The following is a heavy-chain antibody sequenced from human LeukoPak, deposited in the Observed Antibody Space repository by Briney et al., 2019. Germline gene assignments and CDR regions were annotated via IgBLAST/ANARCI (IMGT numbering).Heavy chain of an antibody. CDR2: MNPNRGNT. CDR3: ARGGYCSGGSCRKGYYFDY. V-gene: IGHV1-8*01. CDR1: GYTFTSYD. J-gene: IGHJ4*02. D-gene: IGHD2-15*01. Sequence: ASVKVSXKASGYTFTSYDINWVRQATGQGLEWMGWMNPNRGNTGYAQKFQGRVTMTRNTSISTAYMELSSLRSEDTAVYYCARGGYCSGGSCRKGYYFDYWGQGTLVTVSS.